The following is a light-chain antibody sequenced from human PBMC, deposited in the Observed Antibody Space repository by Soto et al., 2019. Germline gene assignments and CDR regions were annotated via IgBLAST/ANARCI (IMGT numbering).Light chain of an antibody. J-gene: IGKJ2*01. CDR2: WAS. V-gene: IGKV4-1*01. CDR1: QNLLYSSNNKNY. CDR3: QQYYSPPYT. Sequence: DIVMTQSPDSLAVSLGERATINCKSSQNLLYSSNNKNYLAWHQQKPGQPPKVLIYWASTRESGVPDRFSGSGSGTDFGLTISSLQAEDVAVYYCQQYYSPPYTFGQGTKLEIK.